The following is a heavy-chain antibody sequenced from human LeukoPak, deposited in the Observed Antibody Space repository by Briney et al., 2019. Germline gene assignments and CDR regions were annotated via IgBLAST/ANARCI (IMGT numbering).Heavy chain of an antibody. D-gene: IGHD3-10*01. J-gene: IGHJ4*02. Sequence: ASVKVSCKASGYTLTSYHMHWVRQAPGQGLEWMGKINPSGDTHYAQRFQGRLSVTRDMSTSTVYMEVSSLRPEDTAVYYCARDWGRFGHSHFDYWGQGTLVTVSS. CDR3: ARDWGRFGHSHFDY. V-gene: IGHV1-46*01. CDR2: INPSGDT. CDR1: GYTLTSYH.